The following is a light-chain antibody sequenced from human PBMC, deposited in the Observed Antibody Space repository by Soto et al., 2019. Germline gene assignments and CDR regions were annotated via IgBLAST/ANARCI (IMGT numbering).Light chain of an antibody. V-gene: IGKV3-15*01. Sequence: EIVMTQSPATLSVSPGERATLSCRASQSVSSDLAWYQQKPGQAPRLLIYGASTRATGIPARFSGSRSGTEFTLTISSLQSEDFAIYFCQQYGDWPPYTFGQGTKLEIK. J-gene: IGKJ2*01. CDR3: QQYGDWPPYT. CDR2: GAS. CDR1: QSVSSD.